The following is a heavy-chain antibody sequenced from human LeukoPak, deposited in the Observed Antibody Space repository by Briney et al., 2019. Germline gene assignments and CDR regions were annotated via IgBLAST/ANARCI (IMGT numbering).Heavy chain of an antibody. V-gene: IGHV4-39*02. J-gene: IGHJ5*02. D-gene: IGHD3-10*01. CDR3: ARNRYYYGSRNYGVPTWFDP. Sequence: SETLSLTCTVSGGSISSSSYYWGWIRQSPGKGLEWIGSIYYSGSTYYKPSLKSRLTISVDTSKNHFSLKLSSVTAADTAVYYCARNRYYYGSRNYGVPTWFDPWGQGTLVTVSS. CDR1: GGSISSSSYY. CDR2: IYYSGST.